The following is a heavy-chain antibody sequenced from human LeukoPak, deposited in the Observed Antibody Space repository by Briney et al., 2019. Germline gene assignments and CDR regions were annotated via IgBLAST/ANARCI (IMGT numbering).Heavy chain of an antibody. D-gene: IGHD3-10*01. J-gene: IGHJ5*02. CDR2: INAGNGNT. CDR3: ARDAPLLLWFGESTNWFDP. Sequence: ASVKVSCKASGYTFTSYDINWVRQATGQRLEWMGWINAGNGNTKYSQKFQGRVTITRDTSASTAYMELSSLRSEDTAVYYCARDAPLLLWFGESTNWFDPWGQGTLVTVSS. V-gene: IGHV1-3*01. CDR1: GYTFTSYD.